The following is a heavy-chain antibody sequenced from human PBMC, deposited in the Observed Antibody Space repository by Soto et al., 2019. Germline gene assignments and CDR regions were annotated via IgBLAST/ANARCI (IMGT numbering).Heavy chain of an antibody. CDR1: GFTFSAYG. Sequence: QPGGSLRLSCTPSGFTFSAYGMHWVRQAPGKGLEWVAAISHDGTNKYYGDSVRGRFTTSRDNSKNTLYLQMNTLRNEDTAVYYCAKESRSSAVTATRVYGMDVWGQGTTVTVSS. D-gene: IGHD2-21*02. J-gene: IGHJ6*02. CDR3: AKESRSSAVTATRVYGMDV. CDR2: ISHDGTNK. V-gene: IGHV3-30*18.